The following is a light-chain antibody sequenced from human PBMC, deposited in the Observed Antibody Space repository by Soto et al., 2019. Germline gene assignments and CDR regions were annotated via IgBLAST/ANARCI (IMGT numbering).Light chain of an antibody. CDR2: GTS. V-gene: IGKV3-15*01. CDR3: QQYHNWPT. Sequence: ETVMTQSPATLSVSPGERATLSCRASQSVTSNLAWYQQKPGQAPRLLIYGTSTRATGIPARFSGSGSVTEFTLTISSLQSEDFAVYYCQQYHNWPTFGQGTKGEIK. J-gene: IGKJ1*01. CDR1: QSVTSN.